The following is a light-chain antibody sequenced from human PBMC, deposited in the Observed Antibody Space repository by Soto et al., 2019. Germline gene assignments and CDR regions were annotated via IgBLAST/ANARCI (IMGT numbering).Light chain of an antibody. Sequence: QSALTQPASVSGTPGQSITISCTGTSSDVGRYNYVSWYQHHPGKAPKLLIYNVSNRPSAVSNRFSGSKSGNTASLTSSGLQAEDEAGYYCSSYTSSSTRVFGTGTKLTVL. CDR3: SSYTSSSTRV. V-gene: IGLV2-14*03. CDR2: NVS. J-gene: IGLJ1*01. CDR1: SSDVGRYNY.